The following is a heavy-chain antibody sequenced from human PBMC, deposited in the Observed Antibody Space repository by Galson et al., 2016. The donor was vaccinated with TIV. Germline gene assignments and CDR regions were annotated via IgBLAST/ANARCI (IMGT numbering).Heavy chain of an antibody. D-gene: IGHD4-17*01. CDR3: ARETYGDYDNYDAFDF. V-gene: IGHV4-31*03. CDR1: GVSISSGFSY. J-gene: IGHJ3*01. Sequence: TLSLTCSVSGVSISSGFSYWNWVRQSPGQGLEWIGYIHFTGRTYYNPSFQSRVFISVDTSKSQFSLNLRSVTAADTAVYFCARETYGDYDNYDAFDFWGRGTMVTVSS. CDR2: IHFTGRT.